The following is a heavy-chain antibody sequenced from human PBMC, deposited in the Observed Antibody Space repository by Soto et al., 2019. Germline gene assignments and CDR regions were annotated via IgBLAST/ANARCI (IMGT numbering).Heavy chain of an antibody. CDR1: GFTFSSYA. D-gene: IGHD2-8*01. Sequence: EVQLLESGGGLVQPGGSLRLSCAASGFTFSSYAMSWVRQAPGKGLEWVSAISGSGGSTYYADSVKGRFTISRDNSKNTLYLQMNSLRAEDTAVYYCAKDRADIVLMVPRGDGGWGQGTLVTVSS. V-gene: IGHV3-23*01. CDR3: AKDRADIVLMVPRGDGG. J-gene: IGHJ4*02. CDR2: ISGSGGST.